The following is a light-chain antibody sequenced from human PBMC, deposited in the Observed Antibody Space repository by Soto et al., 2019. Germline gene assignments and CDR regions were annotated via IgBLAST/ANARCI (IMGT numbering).Light chain of an antibody. CDR3: QQYKSYPRT. J-gene: IGKJ1*01. CDR1: QSVSSNL. V-gene: IGKV3-20*01. Sequence: DIVMTQSPGTLSLSPGERTTLSCRASQSVSSNLLGWYQQKPGQAPRLLIYGASSRATGIPDRFSGSGSGTDFTLTISRLEPEDFAVYYCQQYKSYPRTFGQGTKVEI. CDR2: GAS.